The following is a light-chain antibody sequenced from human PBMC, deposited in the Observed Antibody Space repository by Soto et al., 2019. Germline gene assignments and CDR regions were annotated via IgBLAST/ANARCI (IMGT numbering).Light chain of an antibody. CDR1: QSVSSNY. V-gene: IGKV3-20*01. CDR3: QQYGSSPWT. Sequence: MVWTQSPGTLYLSPGERATLSCRASQSVSSNYLAWYQQKPGQAPRPLIYGASSRATGIPDRFSGSGAGTDFTLTISRLEPEDFAVYCCQQYGSSPWTFRQGTKLEIK. CDR2: GAS. J-gene: IGKJ1*01.